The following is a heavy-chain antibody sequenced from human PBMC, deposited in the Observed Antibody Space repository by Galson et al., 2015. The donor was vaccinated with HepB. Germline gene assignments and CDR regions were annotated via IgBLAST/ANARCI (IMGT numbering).Heavy chain of an antibody. Sequence: SVKVSCKASGGTFSSYAISWVRQAPGQGLEWMGGIIPIFGTANYAQKFQGRVTITADESTSTAYMELSSLRSEATAVYYCARGGGATTDYVDYWGQGTLVPVSS. CDR1: GGTFSSYA. J-gene: IGHJ4*02. CDR2: IIPIFGTA. V-gene: IGHV1-69*13. CDR3: ARGGGATTDYVDY. D-gene: IGHD1-26*01.